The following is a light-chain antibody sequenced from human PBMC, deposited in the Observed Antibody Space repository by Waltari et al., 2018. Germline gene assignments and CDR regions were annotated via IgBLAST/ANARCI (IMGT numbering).Light chain of an antibody. CDR1: QAITND. CDR2: AAS. J-gene: IGKJ1*01. Sequence: DIQMTQSPSSLSASVGDRITITCRASQAITNDLAWSQQKPGKVPNLLIYAASTLQSGVPSRFSGSRSETDVTLTISSLQPADVATYYCQKYNSAPRTFGQGTKVEIK. CDR3: QKYNSAPRT. V-gene: IGKV1-27*01.